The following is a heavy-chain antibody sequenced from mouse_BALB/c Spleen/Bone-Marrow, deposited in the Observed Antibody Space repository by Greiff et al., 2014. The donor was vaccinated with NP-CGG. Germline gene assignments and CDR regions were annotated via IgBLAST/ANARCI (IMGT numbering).Heavy chain of an antibody. CDR3: TRLSLLRGYFDY. CDR2: INPNNGGT. CDR1: GYTFTSHY. Sequence: VKLVESGAELVKPGTSVKLSCKASGYTFTSHYIYWVKQRPGQGLKWIGEINPNNGGTNFNEKFKSEATLTVDKSSSTAYMQLSSLTSEDSAVYYCTRLSLLRGYFDYWGQGTTLTVSS. D-gene: IGHD1-2*01. J-gene: IGHJ2*01. V-gene: IGHV1S81*02.